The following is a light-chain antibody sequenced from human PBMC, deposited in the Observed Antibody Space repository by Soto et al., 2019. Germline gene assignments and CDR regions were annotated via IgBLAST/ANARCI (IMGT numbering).Light chain of an antibody. CDR3: QQYGSSTGT. V-gene: IGKV3-20*01. CDR2: GAS. Sequence: EIVLTQSPGTLSLSPGERATLSCRASQSVSSTYLIWYQQKPGQAPRLLIYGASSRATGVPDRFSGGGSGTDFTLTISRLEPEDFAVYYCQQYGSSTGTFGQGTKVDIK. J-gene: IGKJ1*01. CDR1: QSVSSTY.